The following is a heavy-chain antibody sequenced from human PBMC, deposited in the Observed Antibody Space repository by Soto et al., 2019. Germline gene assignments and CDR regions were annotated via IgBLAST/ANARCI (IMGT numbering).Heavy chain of an antibody. V-gene: IGHV3-11*06. CDR1: GFTFSDYY. Sequence: GGSLRLSCAASGFTFSDYYMSWIRQAPGKGLEWISYISSSGNYADYADSMKGRFSISRDNAKNSLYLQVHSLRAEDTAVYYCARSSGSYWWEFDYWGQGTLVTVSS. CDR2: ISSSGNYA. J-gene: IGHJ4*02. CDR3: ARSSGSYWWEFDY. D-gene: IGHD3-10*01.